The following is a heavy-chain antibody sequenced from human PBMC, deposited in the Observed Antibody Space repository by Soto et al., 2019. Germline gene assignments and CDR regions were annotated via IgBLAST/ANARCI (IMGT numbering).Heavy chain of an antibody. D-gene: IGHD2-15*01. CDR3: ARDWHVAANASDAFDI. V-gene: IGHV4-30-4*01. CDR1: GGSISSGDYY. J-gene: IGHJ3*02. CDR2: IYYSGST. Sequence: SETLSLTCTVSGGSISSGDYYWSWIRQPPGKGLEWIGYIYYSGSTYYNPSLKSRVTISVDTSKNQFSLKLSSVTAADTAVYYCARDWHVAANASDAFDIWGQGTMVTVSS.